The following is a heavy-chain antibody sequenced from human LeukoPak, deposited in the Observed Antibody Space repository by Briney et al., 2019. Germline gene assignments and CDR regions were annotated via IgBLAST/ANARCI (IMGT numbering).Heavy chain of an antibody. V-gene: IGHV1-69*05. CDR2: IIPIFGTA. Sequence: SVKVSCKASGGTFSSYTISWVRQAPGQGLEWMGRIIPIFGTANYAQKFQGRVTITTDESTSTAYMELSSLRSEDTAVYYCATTVGATGWDAFDIWGQGTMVTVSS. J-gene: IGHJ3*02. CDR3: ATTVGATGWDAFDI. CDR1: GGTFSSYT. D-gene: IGHD1-26*01.